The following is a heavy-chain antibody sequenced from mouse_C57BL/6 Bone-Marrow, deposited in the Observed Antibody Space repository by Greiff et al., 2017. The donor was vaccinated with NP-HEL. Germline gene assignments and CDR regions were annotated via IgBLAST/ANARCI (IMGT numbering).Heavy chain of an antibody. CDR1: GFTFSDYY. J-gene: IGHJ2*01. CDR3: ARDGYFHYFDY. D-gene: IGHD2-3*01. CDR2: INYDGSST. V-gene: IGHV5-16*01. Sequence: EVMLVESEGGLVQPGSSMKLSCTASGFTFSDYYMAWVRQVPEKGLEWVANINYDGSSTYYLDSLKSRFIISRDNAKNILYLQMSSLKSEDTATYYCARDGYFHYFDYWGQGTTLTVSS.